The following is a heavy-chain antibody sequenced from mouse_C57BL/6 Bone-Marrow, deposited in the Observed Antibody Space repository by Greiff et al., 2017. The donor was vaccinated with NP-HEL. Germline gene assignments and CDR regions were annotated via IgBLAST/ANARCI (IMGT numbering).Heavy chain of an antibody. CDR2: INPNNGGT. V-gene: IGHV1-26*01. D-gene: IGHD2-1*01. J-gene: IGHJ3*01. CDR1: GYTFTDYY. CDR3: ARTTMGFAY. Sequence: VQLQQSGPELVKPGASVKISCKASGYTFTDYYMNWVKQSHGKSLEWIGDINPNNGGTSYNQKFKGKATLTVDKSSSTAYMELRSLTSEDSAVYYCARTTMGFAYWGQGTLVTVSA.